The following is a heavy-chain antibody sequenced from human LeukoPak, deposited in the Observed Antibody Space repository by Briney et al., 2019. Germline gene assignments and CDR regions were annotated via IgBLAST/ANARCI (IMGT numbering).Heavy chain of an antibody. CDR3: ARPYSGTARGVFDI. D-gene: IGHD1-26*01. Sequence: AGGSLRLSCAASGFTFSSYWMSWVRQAPEKGLEWVANIKQDGSEKNYVDSVKGRFTTSRDNAKNSLYLQMNSLGAEDTAVYYCARPYSGTARGVFDIWGQGTMVTVSS. J-gene: IGHJ3*02. CDR1: GFTFSSYW. V-gene: IGHV3-7*01. CDR2: IKQDGSEK.